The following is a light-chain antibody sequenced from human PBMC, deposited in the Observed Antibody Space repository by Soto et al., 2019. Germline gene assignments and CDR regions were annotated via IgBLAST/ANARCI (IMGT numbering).Light chain of an antibody. V-gene: IGKV3-15*01. CDR1: QSVSSN. CDR3: QQYNNWPWT. CDR2: GAS. Sequence: EIVMTQSPATLSVSPGERATLSCRASQSVSSNLAWYQQKPGQAPRLLIYGASTRATGIPARFSGSGSGTEFTLTISSLQSEDFAVYYCQQYNNWPWTFGQVTKLDIK. J-gene: IGKJ1*01.